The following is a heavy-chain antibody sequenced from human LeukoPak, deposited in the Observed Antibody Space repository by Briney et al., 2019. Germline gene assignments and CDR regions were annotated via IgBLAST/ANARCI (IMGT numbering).Heavy chain of an antibody. CDR3: VREARGYHYTYFDY. Sequence: PGGSLRLSCTASGFTLGSHDMHWVRQIPGQGLEWVAAVSSGFHAFFSDSVQGRFTVSREDPRNSLYLQMNSLRDGDTAVYYCVREARGYHYTYFDYWGQGTLVTVSS. D-gene: IGHD5-18*01. CDR1: GFTLGSHD. V-gene: IGHV3-13*01. J-gene: IGHJ4*02. CDR2: VSSGFHA.